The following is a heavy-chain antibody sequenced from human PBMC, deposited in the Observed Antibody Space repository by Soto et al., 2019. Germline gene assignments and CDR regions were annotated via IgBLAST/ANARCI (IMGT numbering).Heavy chain of an antibody. CDR2: IDKVGTDS. J-gene: IGHJ6*04. D-gene: IGHD3-10*01. CDR1: EFTFSGRS. CDR3: ARGWFGPDV. V-gene: IGHV3-74*01. Sequence: GGSLRLSCAASEFTFSGRSVHWVRQAPGKGLVWVSGIDKVGTDSTYADSVKGRFTSSRDNAKNTVYLQMNSLRVEDTAVYYCARGWFGPDVWGTGTTVTVPQ.